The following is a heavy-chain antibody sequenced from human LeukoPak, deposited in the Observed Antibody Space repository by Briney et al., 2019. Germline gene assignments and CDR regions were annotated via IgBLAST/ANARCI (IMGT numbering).Heavy chain of an antibody. D-gene: IGHD6-13*01. J-gene: IGHJ4*02. Sequence: ASVKVSCKASGYTFTSYYMHWVRQATGQGLEWMGIINPSGGSTSNAQKFQGRVTMTRNTSITTAYMELRSLRPEDTAVYYCARGPSYSSSWALDYWAKGTLVSVFS. CDR2: INPSGGST. V-gene: IGHV1-46*01. CDR1: GYTFTSYY. CDR3: ARGPSYSSSWALDY.